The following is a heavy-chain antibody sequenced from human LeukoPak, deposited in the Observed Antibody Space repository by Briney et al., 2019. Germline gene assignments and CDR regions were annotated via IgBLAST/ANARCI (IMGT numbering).Heavy chain of an antibody. V-gene: IGHV3-7*01. Sequence: QSGGSLRLSCAASGFTFSTAWMFWVRQAPGKGLEWVATIKQDGSEKHYLDSVKGRFTISRDNAENSLYLQMNSLRAEDTAVYYCARPTGKWSDYMNVWGKGTTVTVSS. D-gene: IGHD2-8*01. CDR3: ARPTGKWSDYMNV. CDR2: IKQDGSEK. CDR1: GFTFSTAW. J-gene: IGHJ6*03.